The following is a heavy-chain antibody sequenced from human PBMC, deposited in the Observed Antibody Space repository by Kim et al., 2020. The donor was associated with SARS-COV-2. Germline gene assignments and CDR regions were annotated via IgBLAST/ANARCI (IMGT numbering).Heavy chain of an antibody. CDR3: AGDGLITILGVVPHYYYYMDV. D-gene: IGHD3-3*01. V-gene: IGHV3-64*01. J-gene: IGHJ6*03. CDR1: GFTFSSYA. CDR2: ISSNGGST. Sequence: WGSLRLSCAASGFTFSSYAMHWVRQAPGKGLEYVSAISSNGGSTYYANSVKGRFTTSRDNSKNTLYLQMGSLRAEDMAVYYCAGDGLITILGVVPHYYYYMDVWGKGTTVTVSS.